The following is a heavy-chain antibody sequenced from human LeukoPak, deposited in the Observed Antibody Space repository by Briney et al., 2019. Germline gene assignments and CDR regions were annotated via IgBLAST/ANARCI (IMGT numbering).Heavy chain of an antibody. Sequence: GGSLRLSCAASGFTASNNYMSWVRQAPGKGLEWVSVIYSGGSTYYVDSVKGRFTISRDNSKNTVYLQMNGLRVEDTAIYYCAKGLRGLRNRIMGDTFDLWGQGTMVAVSS. CDR1: GFTASNNY. J-gene: IGHJ3*01. CDR2: IYSGGST. D-gene: IGHD1-14*01. V-gene: IGHV3-53*01. CDR3: AKGLRGLRNRIMGDTFDL.